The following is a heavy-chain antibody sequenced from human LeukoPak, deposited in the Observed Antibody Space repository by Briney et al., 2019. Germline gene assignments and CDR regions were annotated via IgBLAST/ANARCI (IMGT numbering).Heavy chain of an antibody. CDR3: ARAGTSDRDFDY. CDR2: IDHSGRT. CDR1: GGSFSGYY. Sequence: SETLSLTCAVFGGSFSGYYWSWIRQVPGKGPEWIGEIDHSGRTNANSSLRSRVTISVDMSKNQFSLRLNSVTAADTAVYYCARAGTSDRDFDYWGQGTLVTVSS. V-gene: IGHV4-34*01. J-gene: IGHJ4*02. D-gene: IGHD1-7*01.